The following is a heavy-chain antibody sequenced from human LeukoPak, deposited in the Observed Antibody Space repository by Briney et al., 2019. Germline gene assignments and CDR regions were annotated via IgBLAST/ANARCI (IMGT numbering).Heavy chain of an antibody. D-gene: IGHD5-18*01. CDR2: INPSGGST. V-gene: IGHV1-46*01. CDR3: ARARLRGYSYGHFDY. J-gene: IGHJ4*02. Sequence: GASVKVSCKSSGYTFTSYYMHWVRQAPAQGLEWMGIINPSGGSTSYAQKFQGRVTMTRDTSTSTVYMELSSLRSEDTAVYYCARARLRGYSYGHFDYWGQGTLVTVSS. CDR1: GYTFTSYY.